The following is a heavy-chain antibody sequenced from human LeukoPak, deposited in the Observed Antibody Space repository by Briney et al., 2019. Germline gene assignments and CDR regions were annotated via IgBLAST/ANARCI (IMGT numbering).Heavy chain of an antibody. D-gene: IGHD1-26*01. J-gene: IGHJ6*02. Sequence: PGGSLRLSCAASGFTFSSYWMSWVRQAPGKGLEWVANIRQDGSEKYYVDSVKGRFTISRDNAKNSLYLQMNSLRAEDTAVYYCARDEVAPSEEWEPTYGMDVWGQGTTVTVSS. CDR1: GFTFSSYW. CDR2: IRQDGSEK. CDR3: ARDEVAPSEEWEPTYGMDV. V-gene: IGHV3-7*03.